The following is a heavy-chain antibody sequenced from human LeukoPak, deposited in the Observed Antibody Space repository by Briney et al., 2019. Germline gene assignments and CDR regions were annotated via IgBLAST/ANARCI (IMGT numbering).Heavy chain of an antibody. Sequence: GASVKVSCKASGYTFTSYYMHWVRQAPGQGLEWMGIINPSGGSTSYAQKFQGRVTITRNTSISTAYMEPSSLRSEDTAVYYCARGPADKIDYWGQGTLVTVSS. CDR1: GYTFTSYY. V-gene: IGHV1-46*01. CDR2: INPSGGST. CDR3: ARGPADKIDY. J-gene: IGHJ4*02.